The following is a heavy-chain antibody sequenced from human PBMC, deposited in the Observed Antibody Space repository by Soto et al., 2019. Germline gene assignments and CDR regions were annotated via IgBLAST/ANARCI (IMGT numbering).Heavy chain of an antibody. Sequence: EVHLVESGGGSVQPGRSLGLSCVASGFTFDDYAMHWVRQAPGKGLEWVSSISWNSGSIEYAGSVSGRFIISRDNAKNSLYLQMDSLRPEDTALYYRGKAPSSRIVGAIDSWGQGTLVTVSS. J-gene: IGHJ4*02. V-gene: IGHV3-9*01. CDR1: GFTFDDYA. CDR3: GKAPSSRIVGAIDS. D-gene: IGHD1-26*01. CDR2: ISWNSGSI.